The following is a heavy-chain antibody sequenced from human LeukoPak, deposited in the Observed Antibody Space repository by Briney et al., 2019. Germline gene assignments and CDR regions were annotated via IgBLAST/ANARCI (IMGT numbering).Heavy chain of an antibody. CDR2: MKQDGSDK. D-gene: IGHD3-10*01. CDR1: GFTFSSYS. CDR3: AKGHYYGSGSLDY. V-gene: IGHV3-7*03. Sequence: GGSLRLSCAASGFTFSSYSMSWVRQAPGMGLEWVASMKQDGSDKYYVDSVKGRFTISRDNVKNSLYLQMNSLRAEDTAVYYCAKGHYYGSGSLDYWGQGTLVTVSS. J-gene: IGHJ4*02.